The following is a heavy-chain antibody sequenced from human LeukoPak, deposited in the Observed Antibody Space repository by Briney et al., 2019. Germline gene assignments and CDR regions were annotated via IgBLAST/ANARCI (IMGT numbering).Heavy chain of an antibody. D-gene: IGHD4-17*01. V-gene: IGHV3-30*18. J-gene: IGHJ4*02. Sequence: GGSLRLSCAASGFTFSNYGLHWVRQAPGKGLEWVAFMSYDGTHKYYADSARGRFTISRDNSKNTLFLQMNSLRTEDTAVYYCAKDFGHGDCFDYWGQGTVVTVSS. CDR2: MSYDGTHK. CDR1: GFTFSNYG. CDR3: AKDFGHGDCFDY.